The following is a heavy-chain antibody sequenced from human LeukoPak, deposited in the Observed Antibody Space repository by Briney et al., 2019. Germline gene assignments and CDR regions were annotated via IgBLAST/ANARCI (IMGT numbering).Heavy chain of an antibody. V-gene: IGHV3-30*02. CDR1: GFTFSSYG. J-gene: IGHJ6*02. CDR3: AKDDGGAYLDGMDV. CDR2: IRYDGSNK. D-gene: IGHD2-21*01. Sequence: GGSLRLSCAASGFTFSSYGMHWVRQAPGKGLEWAAFIRYDGSNKYYADSVKGRFTISRDNSKNTLYLQMNSLRAEDTAVYYCAKDDGGAYLDGMDVWGQGTTVTVPS.